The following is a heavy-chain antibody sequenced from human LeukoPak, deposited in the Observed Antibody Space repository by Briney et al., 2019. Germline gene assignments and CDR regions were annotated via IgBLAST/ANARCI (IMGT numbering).Heavy chain of an antibody. Sequence: PGGSLRLSCVASGFPFSSYWMTWVRQAPGKGLEWVANIKQDGSKKSYVDSVKGRFTISRDHAKNSLYLQMNSLRAEDKAIYYCTRVGYIDEGIDYWGQGTLVTVSS. CDR3: TRVGYIDEGIDY. CDR2: IKQDGSKK. J-gene: IGHJ4*02. D-gene: IGHD5-24*01. V-gene: IGHV3-7*04. CDR1: GFPFSSYW.